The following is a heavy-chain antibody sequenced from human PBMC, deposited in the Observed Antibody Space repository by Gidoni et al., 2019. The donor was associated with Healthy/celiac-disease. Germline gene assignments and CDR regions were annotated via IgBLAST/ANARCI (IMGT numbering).Heavy chain of an antibody. Sequence: QVQLQESGPGLVKPSETLSLTCSVSGGSINSYYWSWIRQPPGKGLEWIGCIYNSGSTNNNPSLKSRLTTSVDTSKNQFSLKLSSVTAADTAVYYCARVSDKQELRAFDIWGQGTMVTVSS. D-gene: IGHD1-7*01. CDR3: ARVSDKQELRAFDI. V-gene: IGHV4-59*12. J-gene: IGHJ3*02. CDR2: IYNSGST. CDR1: GGSINSYY.